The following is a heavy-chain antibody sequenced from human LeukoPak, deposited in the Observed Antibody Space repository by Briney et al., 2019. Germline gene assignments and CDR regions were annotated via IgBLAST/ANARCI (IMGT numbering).Heavy chain of an antibody. CDR2: INPSGGST. D-gene: IGHD2-21*01. V-gene: IGHV1-46*01. J-gene: IGHJ4*02. CDR3: ARAAQLNLLVNY. CDR1: GGTFSSYA. Sequence: ASVKVSCKASGGTFSSYAISWVRQAPGQGLEWMGIINPSGGSTSYAQKFQGRVTMTRDTSTSTVYMELSSLRSEDTAVYYCARAAQLNLLVNYWGQGTLVTVSS.